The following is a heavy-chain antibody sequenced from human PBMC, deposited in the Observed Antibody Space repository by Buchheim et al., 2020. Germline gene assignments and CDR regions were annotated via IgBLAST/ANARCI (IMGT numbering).Heavy chain of an antibody. CDR1: VGTFSSYA. CDR3: ARGPFLERSSYYYDSVMDV. V-gene: IGHV1-69*06. Sequence: QVQLVQSGAEVKKPGSSVKVSCKASVGTFSSYAFSWVRQAPGQRLEWMGGIIPMFGTANYAQNFQGRLTIIADKSTNTGYMELSSLRSEDTAVYYCARGPFLERSSYYYDSVMDVWGQGTT. CDR2: IIPMFGTA. J-gene: IGHJ6*02. D-gene: IGHD3-3*02.